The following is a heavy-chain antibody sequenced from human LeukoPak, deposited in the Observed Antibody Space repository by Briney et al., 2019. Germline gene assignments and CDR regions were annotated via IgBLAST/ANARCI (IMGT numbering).Heavy chain of an antibody. Sequence: GGSLRLSCAASGFSFGSYWMTWVRQAPGKGLEWVANIKQAGTERYYVDSVKGRFTISRDNSKNTLYLQMNSLRAEDTAVYYCARDLDSYGSYWGQGTLVTVSS. D-gene: IGHD5-18*01. CDR2: IKQAGTER. V-gene: IGHV3-7*03. CDR1: GFSFGSYW. CDR3: ARDLDSYGSY. J-gene: IGHJ4*02.